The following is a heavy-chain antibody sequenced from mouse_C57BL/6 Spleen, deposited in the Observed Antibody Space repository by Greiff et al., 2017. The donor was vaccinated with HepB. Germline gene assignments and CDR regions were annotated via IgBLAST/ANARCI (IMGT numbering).Heavy chain of an antibody. V-gene: IGHV1-18*01. CDR3: ARKGRVAWFAY. CDR1: GYTFTDYN. J-gene: IGHJ3*01. CDR2: INPNNGGT. D-gene: IGHD3-3*01. Sequence: EVQLQQSGPELVKPGASVKIPCKASGYTFTDYNMDWVKQSHGKSLEWIGDINPNNGGTIYNQKFKGKATLTVDKSSSTAYMELRSLTSEDTAVYYCARKGRVAWFAYGGQGTLVTVSA.